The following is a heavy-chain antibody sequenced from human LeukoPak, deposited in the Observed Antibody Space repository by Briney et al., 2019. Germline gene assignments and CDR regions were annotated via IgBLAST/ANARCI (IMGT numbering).Heavy chain of an antibody. D-gene: IGHD1-26*01. Sequence: GGSLRLSCAASGFSFSSFSMNWVRQAPGKGLEWVSYISGGSSFTYYVDSVKGRFTISRDNAKNSLYLQMNSLRAEDTAVYYCAKALGSYYILDIWGQGTMVTVSS. J-gene: IGHJ3*02. CDR2: ISGGSSFT. CDR3: AKALGSYYILDI. CDR1: GFSFSSFS. V-gene: IGHV3-21*04.